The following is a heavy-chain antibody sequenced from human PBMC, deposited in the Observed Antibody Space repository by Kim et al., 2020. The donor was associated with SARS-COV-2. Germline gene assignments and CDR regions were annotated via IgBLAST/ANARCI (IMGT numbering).Heavy chain of an antibody. Sequence: ETLSLTCTVSGGSISSSSYYWGWIRQPPGKGLEWIGSIYYSGSTYYNPSLKSRVTISVDTSKNQFSLKLSSVTAADTAVYYCARRRMATMEGGFDYWGQGTLVTVSS. CDR2: IYYSGST. D-gene: IGHD5-12*01. CDR3: ARRRMATMEGGFDY. CDR1: GGSISSSSYY. J-gene: IGHJ4*02. V-gene: IGHV4-39*01.